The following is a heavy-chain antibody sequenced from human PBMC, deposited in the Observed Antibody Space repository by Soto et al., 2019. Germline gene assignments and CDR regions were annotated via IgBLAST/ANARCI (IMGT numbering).Heavy chain of an antibody. CDR2: IYPGDSDT. Sequence: PXESLNISGKGSGYSFTSYWIGWVRQMPGKGLEWMGIIYPGDSDTRYSPSFQGQVTISAEKSISTAYLQWSSLKASDTAMYYCARTEQLYYYGMDVWGQGTTVTVSS. CDR1: GYSFTSYW. V-gene: IGHV5-51*01. J-gene: IGHJ6*02. CDR3: ARTEQLYYYGMDV. D-gene: IGHD6-13*01.